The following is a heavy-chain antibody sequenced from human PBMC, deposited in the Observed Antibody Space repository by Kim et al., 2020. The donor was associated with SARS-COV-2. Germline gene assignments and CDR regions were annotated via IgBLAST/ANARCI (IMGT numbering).Heavy chain of an antibody. Sequence: SETLSLTCAVYGGSFSGYYWSWIRQPPGKGLEWIGEINHSGSTNYNPSLKSRVTISVDTSKNQFSLKLSSVTAADTAVYYCARGPKIAAVAGFTGTGYNWFDPWGQGTLVTVSS. CDR2: INHSGST. D-gene: IGHD6-19*01. V-gene: IGHV4-34*01. CDR1: GGSFSGYY. J-gene: IGHJ5*02. CDR3: ARGPKIAAVAGFTGTGYNWFDP.